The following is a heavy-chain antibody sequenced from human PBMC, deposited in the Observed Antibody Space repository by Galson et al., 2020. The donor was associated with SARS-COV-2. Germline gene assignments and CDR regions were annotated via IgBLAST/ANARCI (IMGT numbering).Heavy chain of an antibody. CDR1: GFTFSNYD. V-gene: IGHV3-48*01. J-gene: IGHJ4*02. Sequence: GGSLRLSCAASGFTFSNYDMNWVRQAPGKGLEWISYISNSSSTIYYADSVKGRFTISRDNAKNSLYVQMNSLRVEDTAVYYCARDNCCTTSCHDCWGQGTLVSVFS. CDR2: ISNSSSTI. CDR3: ARDNCCTTSCHDC. D-gene: IGHD2-2*01.